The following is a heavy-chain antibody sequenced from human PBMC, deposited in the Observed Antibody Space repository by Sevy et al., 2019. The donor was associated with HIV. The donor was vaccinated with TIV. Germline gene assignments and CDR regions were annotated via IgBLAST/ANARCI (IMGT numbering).Heavy chain of an antibody. V-gene: IGHV3-33*01. CDR1: GFTFSSYG. J-gene: IGHJ4*02. CDR3: ARDALTFPFLPPGYFDY. CDR2: IWYDGSNK. Sequence: WGSLRLSCAASGFTFSSYGMHWVRQAPGKGLEWVAVIWYDGSNKYYADSVKGRFTISRDNSKNTLYLQMNSLRAEDTAVYYCARDALTFPFLPPGYFDYWGQGTLVTVSS. D-gene: IGHD3-16*01.